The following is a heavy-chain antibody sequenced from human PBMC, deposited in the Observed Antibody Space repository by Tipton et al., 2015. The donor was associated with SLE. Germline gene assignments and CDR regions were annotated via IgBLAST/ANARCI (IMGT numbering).Heavy chain of an antibody. CDR3: ARGEVDY. CDR2: IKQDGSEK. Sequence: SLRLSCAASGFTFSSYSMNWVRQAPGKGLEWVANIKQDGSEKYYVDSVKGRFTISRDNAKNSLYLQMNSLRAEDTAVYYCARGEVDYWGQGTLVTVSS. J-gene: IGHJ4*02. V-gene: IGHV3-7*03. CDR1: GFTFSSYS.